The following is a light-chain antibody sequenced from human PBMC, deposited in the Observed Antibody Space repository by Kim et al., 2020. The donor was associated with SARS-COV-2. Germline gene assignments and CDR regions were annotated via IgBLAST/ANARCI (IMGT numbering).Light chain of an antibody. CDR1: QRISAY. CDR2: AAT. Sequence: ASVGDRVTLTCRASQRISAYLNWYQQKPGKAPKPLIYAATYLASGVPSRFSGSGFGTDFTLTINSLQPEDFAIYYCQQSYDVPYIFGQGTKVDIK. J-gene: IGKJ2*01. CDR3: QQSYDVPYI. V-gene: IGKV1-39*01.